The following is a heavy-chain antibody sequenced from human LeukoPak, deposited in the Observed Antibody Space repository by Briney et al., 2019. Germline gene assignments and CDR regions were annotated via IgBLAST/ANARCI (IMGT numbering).Heavy chain of an antibody. Sequence: GASVNVSFKASGHTSTTYAIHWVRQAPGQGRGWMGWINAGNGNIKYSQKLQGRVTITGDTSASTAYMELSSLRSEDTAVYYCARVRDGYNSEGAFDIWGQGAMVTVSS. J-gene: IGHJ3*02. CDR3: ARVRDGYNSEGAFDI. V-gene: IGHV1-3*01. CDR1: GHTSTTYA. D-gene: IGHD5-24*01. CDR2: INAGNGNI.